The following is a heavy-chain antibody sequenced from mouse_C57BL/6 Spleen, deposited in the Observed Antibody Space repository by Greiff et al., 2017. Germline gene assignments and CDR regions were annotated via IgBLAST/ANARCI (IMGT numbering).Heavy chain of an antibody. V-gene: IGHV5-12*01. J-gene: IGHJ3*01. CDR2: ISNGGGST. D-gene: IGHD2-1*01. CDR1: GFTFSDYY. Sequence: EVKLVESGGGLVQPGGSLKLSCAASGFTFSDYYMYWVRQTPEKRLEWVAYISNGGGSTYYPDTVKGRFTISRDNAKNTLYLQMSRLKSEDTAMYYCARHGPFYSGFAYWGQGTLVTVSA. CDR3: ARHGPFYSGFAY.